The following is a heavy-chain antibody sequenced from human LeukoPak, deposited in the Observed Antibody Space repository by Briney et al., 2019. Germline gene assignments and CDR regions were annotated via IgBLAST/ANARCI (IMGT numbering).Heavy chain of an antibody. Sequence: SETLSLTCAVYGGSFSGCYWSWIRQPPGKGLEWIGEINHSGSTNYNPSLKSRVTISVDTPKNQFSLKLSSVTAADTAVYYCARGDIAVASNYWGQGTLVTVSS. CDR1: GGSFSGCY. CDR2: INHSGST. CDR3: ARGDIAVASNY. V-gene: IGHV4-34*01. D-gene: IGHD6-19*01. J-gene: IGHJ4*02.